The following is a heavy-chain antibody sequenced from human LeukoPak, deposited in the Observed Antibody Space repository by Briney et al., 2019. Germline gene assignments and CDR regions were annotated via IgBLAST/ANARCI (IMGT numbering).Heavy chain of an antibody. D-gene: IGHD4-11*01. J-gene: IGHJ5*02. Sequence: SETLSLTCTVSGGSISSYYWSWLRQPPGKGLEWIGYIYYSGSTKYNPSLKSRVTISVDTSKNQFSLKLSSVTAADTAVYYCARYRGKTTVSSLDWFDPWGQGTLVTVSS. CDR3: ARYRGKTTVSSLDWFDP. CDR1: GGSISSYY. CDR2: IYYSGST. V-gene: IGHV4-59*01.